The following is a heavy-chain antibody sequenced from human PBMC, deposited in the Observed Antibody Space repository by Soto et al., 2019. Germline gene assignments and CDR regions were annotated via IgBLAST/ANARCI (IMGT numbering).Heavy chain of an antibody. J-gene: IGHJ4*02. CDR1: GGSISSGDYY. CDR2: IYYSGRT. D-gene: IGHD3-10*01. CDR3: ARGSRITMVRGDIGPLWY. Sequence: QVQLQESGPGLVKPSQTLSLTCTVSGGSISSGDYYWSWIRQPPGKGLEWIGSIYYSGRTYYNPSLKSRGTISVDTSKNQFSLKLSSVTAADTAVYYCARGSRITMVRGDIGPLWYCGQGTLVPVSS. V-gene: IGHV4-30-4*01.